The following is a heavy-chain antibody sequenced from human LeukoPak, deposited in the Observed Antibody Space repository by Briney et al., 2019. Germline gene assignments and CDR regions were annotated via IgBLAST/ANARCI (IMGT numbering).Heavy chain of an antibody. CDR1: GFTFSSYG. CDR2: ISSSSSTI. Sequence: PGGSLRLSCAASGFTFSSYGMTWVRQAPGKGLEWVSYISSSSSTIYYADSVKGRFTISRDNAKNSLYLQLNSLRAGDTAVYYCARSLVVGATCPYHWGQGTLVTVSS. J-gene: IGHJ5*02. V-gene: IGHV3-48*01. D-gene: IGHD1-26*01. CDR3: ARSLVVGATCPYH.